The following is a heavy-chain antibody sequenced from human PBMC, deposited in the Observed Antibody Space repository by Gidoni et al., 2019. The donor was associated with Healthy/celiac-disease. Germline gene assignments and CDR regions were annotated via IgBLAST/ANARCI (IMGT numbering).Heavy chain of an antibody. V-gene: IGHV2-26*01. CDR2: IFSNDEK. Sequence: LAHIFSNDEKSYSTSLKTRLTISKDTSKSQVVLTMTNMDPVDTATYYCARIFTMIASNAFDIWGQGTMVTVSS. J-gene: IGHJ3*02. D-gene: IGHD3-22*01. CDR3: ARIFTMIASNAFDI.